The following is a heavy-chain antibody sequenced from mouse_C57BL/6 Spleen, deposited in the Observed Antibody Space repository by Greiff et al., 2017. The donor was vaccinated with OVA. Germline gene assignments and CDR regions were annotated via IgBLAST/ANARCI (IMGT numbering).Heavy chain of an antibody. CDR1: GFTFSNYW. D-gene: IGHD2-2*01. J-gene: IGHJ3*01. CDR3: TGGYPFAY. V-gene: IGHV6-3*01. Sequence: EVKLEESGGGLVQPGGSMKLSCVASGFTFSNYWMNWVRQSPETGLEWVAQIRLKSDNYATHYAESVKGRFTISRDDSKSSVYLQMNNLRAEDTGIYYCTGGYPFAYWGQGTLVTVSA. CDR2: IRLKSDNYAT.